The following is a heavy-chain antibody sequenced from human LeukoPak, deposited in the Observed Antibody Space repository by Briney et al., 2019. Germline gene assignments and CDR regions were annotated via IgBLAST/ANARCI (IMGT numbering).Heavy chain of an antibody. CDR2: IYYSGST. CDR1: GGSISSGGYY. D-gene: IGHD3-9*01. CDR3: ARVARGGYYDILTPPGSGRRFDP. J-gene: IGHJ5*02. V-gene: IGHV4-31*03. Sequence: SQTLSLTCTVSGGSISSGGYYWSWIRQHPGKGLEWIGYIYYSGSTYYNPSPKSRVTISVDTSKNQFSLKLSSVTAADTAVYYCARVARGGYYDILTPPGSGRRFDPWGQGTLVTVSS.